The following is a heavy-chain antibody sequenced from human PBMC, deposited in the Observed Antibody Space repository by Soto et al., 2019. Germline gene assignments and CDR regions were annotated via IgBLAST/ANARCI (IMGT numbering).Heavy chain of an antibody. D-gene: IGHD3-16*01. V-gene: IGHV4-34*01. CDR1: GGSFSGYY. CDR3: ARRGLGLDY. Sequence: PSETLSLTCAVYGGSFSGYYWSWIRQPPGKGLEWIGEINHSGSTNYNPSLKSRVTISVDTSKNQFSLRLSSVTAADTAVYYCARRGLGLDYWGRGTLVTVSS. CDR2: INHSGST. J-gene: IGHJ4*02.